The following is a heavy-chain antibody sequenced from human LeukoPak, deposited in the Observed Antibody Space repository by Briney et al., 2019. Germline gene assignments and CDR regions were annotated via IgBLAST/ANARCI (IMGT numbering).Heavy chain of an antibody. D-gene: IGHD6-13*01. V-gene: IGHV1-8*01. CDR3: ARGHRLGAAGRGPYYYYMDV. CDR2: MNPNSGNT. J-gene: IGHJ6*03. Sequence: ASVKVSCKASGYTFTSYDINWVRQATGQGLEWMGWMNPNSGNTGYAQKFQGRVTMTRNTSISTAYMELSSLRSEDTAVYYCARGHRLGAAGRGPYYYYMDVWGKGTTVTVSS. CDR1: GYTFTSYD.